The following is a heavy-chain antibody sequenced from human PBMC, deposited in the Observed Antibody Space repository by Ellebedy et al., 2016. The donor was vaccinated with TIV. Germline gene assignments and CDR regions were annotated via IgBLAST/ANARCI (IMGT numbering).Heavy chain of an antibody. D-gene: IGHD4-17*01. Sequence: GGSLRLSXAASGFTFSSYAMSWVRQAPGKGLEWVSAISGSGGSTYYADSVKDRFTISRDNSKNTLFLQMNSLRAEDTAVYYCAKVNKTTTVTGRYFDYWGQGTLVTVSS. CDR2: ISGSGGST. CDR3: AKVNKTTTVTGRYFDY. CDR1: GFTFSSYA. J-gene: IGHJ4*02. V-gene: IGHV3-23*01.